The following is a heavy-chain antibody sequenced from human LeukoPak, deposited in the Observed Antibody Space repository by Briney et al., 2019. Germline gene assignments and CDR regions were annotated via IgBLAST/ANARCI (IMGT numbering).Heavy chain of an antibody. CDR3: ARTCSSSSCYMVH. V-gene: IGHV1-18*01. CDR1: GYILANFG. Sequence: GASVKVSCKASGYILANFGITWVRQAPGQGLEWMGWISVYNGNTNYAQNLQGRVTLTTDTSTSTAYMELRSLRSDDTALYYCARTCSSSSCYMVHWGQGTLVTVSS. D-gene: IGHD2-2*02. J-gene: IGHJ4*02. CDR2: ISVYNGNT.